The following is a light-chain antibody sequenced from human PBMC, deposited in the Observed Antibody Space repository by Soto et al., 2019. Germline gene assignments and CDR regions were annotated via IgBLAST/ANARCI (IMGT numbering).Light chain of an antibody. CDR3: SSYISSSTLV. J-gene: IGLJ2*01. CDR1: SSDVGGYNY. V-gene: IGLV2-14*01. Sequence: QSALTQPASVSGSPGQSITISCTGTSSDVGGYNYVSWYQQHPGKAPKLMIYDVNNRPSGVSNRFSGSSSGNTASLTISGLQAKDEADYYCSSYISSSTLVFGGGTKLTVL. CDR2: DVN.